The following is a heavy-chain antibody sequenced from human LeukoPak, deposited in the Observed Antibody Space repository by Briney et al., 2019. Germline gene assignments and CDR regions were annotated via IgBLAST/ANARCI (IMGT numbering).Heavy chain of an antibody. CDR3: AKDQVDIVVPAALDY. CDR1: GFTFSSYG. Sequence: GRSLRLSCAASGFTFSSYGMHWVRQAPGKGLEWVAVIWYDGSNKYYADSVRGRFTISRDNSENTLFLQMNSLRAEDTAIYYCAKDQVDIVVPAALDYWGQGTLVTVSS. V-gene: IGHV3-33*06. CDR2: IWYDGSNK. J-gene: IGHJ4*02. D-gene: IGHD2-2*01.